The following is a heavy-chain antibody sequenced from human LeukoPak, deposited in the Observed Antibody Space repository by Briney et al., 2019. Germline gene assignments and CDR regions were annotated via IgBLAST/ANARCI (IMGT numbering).Heavy chain of an antibody. CDR3: AKGGYDFWSGYLDV. CDR2: ISGSGGST. CDR1: GFTFSSYA. Sequence: GGSLRLSCAASGFTFSSYAMSWVRQAPGQGLEWVSAISGSGGSTYYADSVKGRFTISRDNSKNTLYLQMNSLRAEDTAVYYCAKGGYDFWSGYLDVWGKGATVTVSS. D-gene: IGHD3-3*01. V-gene: IGHV3-23*01. J-gene: IGHJ6*04.